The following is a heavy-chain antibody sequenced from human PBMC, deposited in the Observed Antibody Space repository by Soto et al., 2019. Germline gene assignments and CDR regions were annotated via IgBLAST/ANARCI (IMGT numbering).Heavy chain of an antibody. J-gene: IGHJ3*02. CDR3: ARDDGLSSTNVKAFDI. Sequence: EFQLVESGGGLVEPGESLRLSCAASGFTFSRYYMNWVRQAPGKGLERVSSISTTSTYTHYADSLKGRFTISRDNAKKLLYLQMDSLRAEDTAVYYCARDDGLSSTNVKAFDIWGQGTKVTVSS. CDR1: GFTFSRYY. CDR2: ISTTSTYT. D-gene: IGHD2-2*01. V-gene: IGHV3-21*01.